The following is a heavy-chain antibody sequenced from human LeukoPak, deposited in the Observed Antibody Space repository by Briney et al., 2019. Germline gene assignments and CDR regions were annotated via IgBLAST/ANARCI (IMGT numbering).Heavy chain of an antibody. CDR1: GGSISTSNYY. Sequence: PSETLSLTCTVSGGSISTSNYYWGWIRQPPGKGLEWIGSIYYSGSTYSNPSLQSRVTISVDTSKNQFSLKLNSVTAADTAVYYCARDSYGHDYWGQGTLVTVSS. CDR2: IYYSGST. D-gene: IGHD5-18*01. CDR3: ARDSYGHDY. V-gene: IGHV4-39*02. J-gene: IGHJ4*02.